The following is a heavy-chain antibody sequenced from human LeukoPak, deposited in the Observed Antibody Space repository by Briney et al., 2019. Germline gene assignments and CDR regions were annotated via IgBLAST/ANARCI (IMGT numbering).Heavy chain of an antibody. CDR3: AKDSSGWLGY. CDR1: GFTFSSYG. J-gene: IGHJ4*02. Sequence: GGSLRLSCAAPGFTFSSYGMHWVRQAPGKGLEWVAVISHDGSNKYYADSVKGRFTISRDNSKNTLYLQMNSLRAEDTAVYYCAKDSSGWLGYWGQGTLVTVSS. CDR2: ISHDGSNK. D-gene: IGHD6-19*01. V-gene: IGHV3-30*18.